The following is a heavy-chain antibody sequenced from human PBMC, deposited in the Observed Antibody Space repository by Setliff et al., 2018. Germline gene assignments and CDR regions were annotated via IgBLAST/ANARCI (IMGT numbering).Heavy chain of an antibody. CDR1: GYTFTSYA. CDR2: INAGNGNT. Sequence: ASVKVSCKASGYTFTSYAMHWVRQAPGQRLEWMGWINAGNGNTKYSQKFRGRVTITRDTSASTAYMELSSLRSEDTAVYYCARDSSYYYGSDYWGQGTLVTVSS. V-gene: IGHV1-3*01. CDR3: ARDSSYYYGSDY. D-gene: IGHD3-10*01. J-gene: IGHJ4*02.